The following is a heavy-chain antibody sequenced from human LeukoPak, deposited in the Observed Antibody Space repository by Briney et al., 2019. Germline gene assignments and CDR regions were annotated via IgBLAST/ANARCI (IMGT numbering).Heavy chain of an antibody. J-gene: IGHJ5*02. Sequence: ASVKVSCKASGYTFASYDINWVRQATGQGLEWMGWMNPNSGNTGYAQKLQGRVTITRNTSISTAYMELSSLRSEDTAVYYCATVNSSPLQGFDPWGQGTLVTVSS. V-gene: IGHV1-8*03. CDR2: MNPNSGNT. D-gene: IGHD6-13*01. CDR1: GYTFASYD. CDR3: ATVNSSPLQGFDP.